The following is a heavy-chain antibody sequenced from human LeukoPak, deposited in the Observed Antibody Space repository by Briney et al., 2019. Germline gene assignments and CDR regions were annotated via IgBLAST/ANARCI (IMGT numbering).Heavy chain of an antibody. CDR3: AKVEVGATLTFDY. D-gene: IGHD1-26*01. V-gene: IGHV3-30*18. J-gene: IGHJ4*02. CDR2: ISYDGSNK. Sequence: PGRSLRLSCAASGFTFSSYGMHWVRQAPGKGLEWVAVISYDGSNKYYADSVKGRFTIPRDNSKNTLYLQMNSLRAEDTAVYYCAKVEVGATLTFDYWGQGTLVTVSS. CDR1: GFTFSSYG.